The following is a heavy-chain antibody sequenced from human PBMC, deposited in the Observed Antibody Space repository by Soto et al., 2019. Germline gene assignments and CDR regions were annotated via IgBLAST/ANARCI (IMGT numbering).Heavy chain of an antibody. D-gene: IGHD1-26*01. J-gene: IGHJ4*02. Sequence: EVQLVESGGGLVQPGGSLRLSCAVSGFTFSSYWMHWVRQAPGKGLVWVARINGDGSSTSYADSVKGRFTISRDNAKNTLYLQMNSLRGEDTAVYYCGKAGGWAPVDNLGQGTLVTVSS. CDR1: GFTFSSYW. V-gene: IGHV3-74*01. CDR2: INGDGSST. CDR3: GKAGGWAPVDN.